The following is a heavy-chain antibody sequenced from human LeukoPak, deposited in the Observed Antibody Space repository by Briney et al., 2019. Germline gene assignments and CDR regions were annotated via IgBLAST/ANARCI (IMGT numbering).Heavy chain of an antibody. CDR3: AWSALTYLDY. CDR1: GGSITDYY. J-gene: IGHJ4*02. CDR2: IYSSGTT. V-gene: IGHV4-4*07. D-gene: IGHD3-9*01. Sequence: SETLSLTCTVSGGSITDYYWTWIRQPAEKGLEWIGRIYSSGTTDYNPSLKSRVTMSVDTSRNQFSLKLTSVTAADTAVYFCAWSALTYLDYWGQGTLVTVSS.